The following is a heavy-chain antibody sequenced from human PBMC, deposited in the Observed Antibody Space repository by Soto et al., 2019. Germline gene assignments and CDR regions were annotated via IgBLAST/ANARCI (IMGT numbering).Heavy chain of an antibody. Sequence: EVQLLESGGGLVQPGGYLRLSCAGSGFTFSSYAMSWVRQAPGMGLEWVSSISGRGDNTFYADSVKGRFTISRDNTNNRMYLQMNCLIAEDTAVYFCAARYDYGDLPNWFDPWGQGTLVTVSS. D-gene: IGHD4-17*01. V-gene: IGHV3-23*01. J-gene: IGHJ5*02. CDR3: AARYDYGDLPNWFDP. CDR2: ISGRGDNT. CDR1: GFTFSSYA.